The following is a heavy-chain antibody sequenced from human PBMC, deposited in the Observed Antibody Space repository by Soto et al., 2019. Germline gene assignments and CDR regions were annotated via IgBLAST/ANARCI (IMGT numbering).Heavy chain of an antibody. CDR1: GGSISTDSYF. CDR3: SRRYSSSPYDS. V-gene: IGHV4-39*01. CDR2: IYYDGDA. Sequence: QLQLQESGPGLVKPAETLSLTCTVSGGSISTDSYFWGWIRQPPGKGLEWIGDIYYDGDAYYNPSLKSPVTISVDTSKNQFSLRLRSVTAADTAVYFCSRRYSSSPYDSWGQGTLVTVSS. J-gene: IGHJ4*02. D-gene: IGHD6-6*01.